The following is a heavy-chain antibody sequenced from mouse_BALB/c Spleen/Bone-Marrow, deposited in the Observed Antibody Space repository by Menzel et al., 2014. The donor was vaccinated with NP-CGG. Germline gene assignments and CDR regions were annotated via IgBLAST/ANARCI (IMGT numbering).Heavy chain of an antibody. CDR3: ARAPLLRLGNYFDY. CDR2: INPNTGYT. Sequence: QVQLQQSGAELAKPGASVKMSCKASGYTFTSYWMHWVKQRPGQGLEWIGYINPNTGYTEYNQKFKDKATLTADKSSSTAYMQLSSLTSEDSAVYYCARAPLLRLGNYFDYWGQGTTLTVSS. J-gene: IGHJ2*01. D-gene: IGHD1-2*01. CDR1: GYTFTSYW. V-gene: IGHV1-7*01.